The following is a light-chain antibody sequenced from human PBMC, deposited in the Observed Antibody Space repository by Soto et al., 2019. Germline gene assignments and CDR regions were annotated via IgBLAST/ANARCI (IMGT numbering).Light chain of an antibody. J-gene: IGKJ3*01. Sequence: EVVLTQSPATLSLSPGERATLSCRASQSVSSYLAWYQQKPGQAPRLLIYDASNRATGIPARFSGSGSGTDFTLTISSLEPDDFAVYYCQQGSNSPFTFGPGTKVAIK. CDR1: QSVSSY. V-gene: IGKV3-11*01. CDR3: QQGSNSPFT. CDR2: DAS.